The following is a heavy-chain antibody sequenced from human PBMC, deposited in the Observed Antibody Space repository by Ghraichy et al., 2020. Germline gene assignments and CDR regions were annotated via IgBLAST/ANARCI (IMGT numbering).Heavy chain of an antibody. CDR1: GFTFSSYA. Sequence: GGSLRLSCAASGFTFSSYAMHWVRQALGKGLEYVSAINYNGGSTYYADSVKGRFTISRDNSKNTLYLQMGSLRAEDMAVYYCARDRLEYSSSSGLDYWGQGTLVTVSS. CDR2: INYNGGST. CDR3: ARDRLEYSSSSGLDY. J-gene: IGHJ4*02. D-gene: IGHD6-6*01. V-gene: IGHV3-64*02.